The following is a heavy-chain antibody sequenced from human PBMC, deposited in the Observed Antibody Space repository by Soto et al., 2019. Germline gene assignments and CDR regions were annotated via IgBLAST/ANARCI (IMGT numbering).Heavy chain of an antibody. Sequence: PXGTLALTGVVSGGSFSTYYYNWIRRSPGKGLEWIGEINHSGSNNYSPSLKSRVTMSLDTSKNQFSLKLTSVTAADTAVYYCARGGSNDWQVAFDIWGQGTMVTVSS. CDR3: ARGGSNDWQVAFDI. D-gene: IGHD3-9*01. CDR1: GGSFSTYY. CDR2: INHSGSN. V-gene: IGHV4-34*01. J-gene: IGHJ3*02.